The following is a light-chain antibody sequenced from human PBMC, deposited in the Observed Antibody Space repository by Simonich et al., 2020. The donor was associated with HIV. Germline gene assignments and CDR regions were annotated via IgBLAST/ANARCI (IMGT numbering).Light chain of an antibody. V-gene: IGKV1-39*02. CDR1: QSITSY. J-gene: IGKJ2*01. Sequence: DIQMTQSPSSLSASVGDRVTITCRASQSITSYLNWYQQKPGKAPKLLIYAASSLQSGVPSRVSGSGSGTDFTLTISRLEPEDFAVYYCQLYGTSPPRDTFGQGTKLEIK. CDR2: AAS. CDR3: QLYGTSPPRDT.